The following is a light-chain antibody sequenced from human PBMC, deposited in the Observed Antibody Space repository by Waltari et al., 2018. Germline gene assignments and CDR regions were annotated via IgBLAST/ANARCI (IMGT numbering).Light chain of an antibody. CDR2: VNSDGSP. J-gene: IGLJ3*02. CDR3: QTGGHGTWV. V-gene: IGLV4-69*01. Sequence: QLVLTQSPSASASLGASVKLTCTLSSGHSSNIIAWHQQQPEKGPRYLMKVNSDGSPSKGDGIPDRFSGSSSGPERYLTIASVQSEDEADYYCQTGGHGTWVFGGGTKLTVL. CDR1: SGHSSNI.